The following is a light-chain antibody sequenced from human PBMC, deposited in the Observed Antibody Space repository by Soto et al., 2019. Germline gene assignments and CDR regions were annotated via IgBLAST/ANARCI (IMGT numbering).Light chain of an antibody. J-gene: IGKJ1*01. CDR3: QQSSSTPWT. CDR1: QSINSY. CDR2: SAS. Sequence: DIQMTQSPSSLSASVGDRVTITCRASQSINSYLNWYQHIPGKAPKLLIFSASSLQTGVPSRFSGSGSGTDFTLTISSLQRADFATYYCQQSSSTPWTFGQGNTVEIK. V-gene: IGKV1-39*01.